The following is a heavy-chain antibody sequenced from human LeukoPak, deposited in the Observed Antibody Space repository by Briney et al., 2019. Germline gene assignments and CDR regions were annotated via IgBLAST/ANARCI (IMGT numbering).Heavy chain of an antibody. CDR3: ARDYGIAALHY. CDR2: ISYDGSNK. CDR1: GFTFSSYA. J-gene: IGHJ4*02. Sequence: TGGSLRLSCAASGFTFSSYAMHWVRQAPGKGLEWVAVISYDGSNKYYADSVKGRFTISRDNSKNTLYLQMNSLRAEDTAVYYCARDYGIAALHYWGQGTLVTVSS. D-gene: IGHD6-6*01. V-gene: IGHV3-30-3*01.